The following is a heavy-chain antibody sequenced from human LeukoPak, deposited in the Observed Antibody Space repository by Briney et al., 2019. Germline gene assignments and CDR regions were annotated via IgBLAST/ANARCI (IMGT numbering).Heavy chain of an antibody. CDR1: KFTFSTSA. V-gene: IGHV3-23*01. Sequence: PGGSLRLSCAASKFTFSTSAMSWVRQAPGKGLEWVSAISGSGANTYYVDSVKGRFTISRDNSKNTLYLEMSSLRSDDTAVYYCAKESQTYYDIMTGYPNYYFDYWGQGTLATVSS. J-gene: IGHJ4*02. CDR3: AKESQTYYDIMTGYPNYYFDY. CDR2: ISGSGANT. D-gene: IGHD3-9*01.